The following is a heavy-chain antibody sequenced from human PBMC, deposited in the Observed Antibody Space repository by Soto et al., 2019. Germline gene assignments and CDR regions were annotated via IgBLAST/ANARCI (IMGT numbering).Heavy chain of an antibody. CDR3: AREGITMVRGVKLAAFDI. Sequence: GGSLRLSCAASGFTFSDYYMSWIRQAPGKGLEWVSYISSSSSYTNYADSVKGRFTISRDNAKNSLYLQMNSLRAEDTAVYYCAREGITMVRGVKLAAFDIWGQGTMVTVSS. CDR1: GFTFSDYY. V-gene: IGHV3-11*06. CDR2: ISSSSSYT. J-gene: IGHJ3*02. D-gene: IGHD3-10*01.